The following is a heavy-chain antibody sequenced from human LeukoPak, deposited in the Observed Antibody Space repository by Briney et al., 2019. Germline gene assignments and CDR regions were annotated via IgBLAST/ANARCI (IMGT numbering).Heavy chain of an antibody. CDR3: AREDTYYYDSSGLLDY. J-gene: IGHJ4*02. D-gene: IGHD3-22*01. V-gene: IGHV1-69*04. CDR2: IIPILGIA. Sequence: SVKVSCKASGGAFSSYAISWVRQAPGQGLEWMGRIIPILGIANYAQKFQGRVTITADKSTSTAYMELSSLRSEDTAVYYCAREDTYYYDSSGLLDYWGQGTLITVSS. CDR1: GGAFSSYA.